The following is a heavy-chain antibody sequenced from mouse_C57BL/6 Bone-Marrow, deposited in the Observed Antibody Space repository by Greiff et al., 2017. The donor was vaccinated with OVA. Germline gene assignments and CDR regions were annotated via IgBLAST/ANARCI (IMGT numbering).Heavy chain of an antibody. Sequence: EVKVVESGGGLVKPGGSLKLSCAASGFTFSSYAMSWVRQTPEKRLEWVATISDGGSYTYYPDNVKGRFTISRDNAKNNLYLQMSHLKSEDTAMYYCARDPSTMITTGVAYWGQGTLVTVSA. D-gene: IGHD2-4*01. J-gene: IGHJ3*01. CDR1: GFTFSSYA. CDR3: ARDPSTMITTGVAY. CDR2: ISDGGSYT. V-gene: IGHV5-4*01.